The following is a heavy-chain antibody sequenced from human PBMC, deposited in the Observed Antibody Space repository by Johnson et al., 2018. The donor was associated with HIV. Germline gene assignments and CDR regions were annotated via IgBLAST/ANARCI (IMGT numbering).Heavy chain of an antibody. Sequence: VHLAESGGGVVRTGGSLRLSCAASGFNVDDDALSWVRQVPGKGLEWVSSISSSGRTIYYADSVKGRFTISRDNSKNTLYLQMNSLRAEDTAVYYCARATWGRALLWFREHRDQAFDIWGQGTMVTVSS. J-gene: IGHJ3*02. CDR1: GFNVDDDA. V-gene: IGHV3-48*01. CDR2: ISSSGRTI. D-gene: IGHD3-10*01. CDR3: ARATWGRALLWFREHRDQAFDI.